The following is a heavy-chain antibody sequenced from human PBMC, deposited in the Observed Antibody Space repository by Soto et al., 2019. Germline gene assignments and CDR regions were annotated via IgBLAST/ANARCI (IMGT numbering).Heavy chain of an antibody. V-gene: IGHV3-30-3*01. J-gene: IGHJ6*02. CDR2: ISYDGSNK. D-gene: IGHD5-12*01. CDR1: GFTFSSYA. CDR3: ARWRYGMDV. Sequence: PGGSLRLSCAASGFTFSSYAMHWVRQAPGKGLEWVAVISYDGSNKYYADSVKGRFTISRDNSKNTLYLQMNSLRAEDTAVYYCARWRYGMDVWGQGTTVTVSS.